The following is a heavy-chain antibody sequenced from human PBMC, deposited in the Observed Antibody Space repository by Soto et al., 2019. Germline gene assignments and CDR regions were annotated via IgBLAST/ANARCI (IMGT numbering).Heavy chain of an antibody. CDR1: GGTFSSYA. V-gene: IGHV1-69*06. J-gene: IGHJ5*02. Sequence: ASVKVSCKASGGTFSSYAISWVRQAPGQGLEWMGGIIPIFGTANYAQKFQGRVTITADKSTSTAYMELSSLRSEDTAVYYCARDSPKSGSIAAECFDTWGQGTLVTVSS. D-gene: IGHD6-13*01. CDR3: ARDSPKSGSIAAECFDT. CDR2: IIPIFGTA.